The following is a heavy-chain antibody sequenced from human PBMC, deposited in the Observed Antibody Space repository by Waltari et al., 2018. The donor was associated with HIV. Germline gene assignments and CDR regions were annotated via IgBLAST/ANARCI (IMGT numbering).Heavy chain of an antibody. Sequence: QVQLVQSGAEVKKPGASVKVSCKASGYTFTSYDINWVRQAPGQGLEWMGWRNRNSANTGQAPSFQSRGTMTRNPSLGTAYIERSRLRSEDTAVYYCARNGVRGDRYFDYWGQGTLVTVSS. D-gene: IGHD3-16*01. CDR3: ARNGVRGDRYFDY. CDR1: GYTFTSYD. J-gene: IGHJ4*02. CDR2: RNRNSANT. V-gene: IGHV1-8*01.